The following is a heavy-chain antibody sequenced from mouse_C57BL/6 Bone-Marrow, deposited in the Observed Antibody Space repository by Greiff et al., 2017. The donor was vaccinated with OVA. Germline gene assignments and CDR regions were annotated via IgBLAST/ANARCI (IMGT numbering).Heavy chain of an antibody. CDR2: ISSGGSYT. CDR3: ASPYSNFAY. D-gene: IGHD2-5*01. Sequence: EVKLMESGGDLVKPGGSLKLSCAASGFTFSSYGMSWVRQTPDKRLEWVATISSGGSYTYYPDSVKGRFTISRDNAKNTLYLQMCSLKSEDTAMYYCASPYSNFAYWGQGTLVTVSA. CDR1: GFTFSSYG. V-gene: IGHV5-6*01. J-gene: IGHJ3*01.